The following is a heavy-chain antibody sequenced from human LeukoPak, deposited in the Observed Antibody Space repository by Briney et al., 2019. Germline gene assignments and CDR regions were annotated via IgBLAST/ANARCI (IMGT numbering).Heavy chain of an antibody. CDR3: ARRGGIHLEYFDY. J-gene: IGHJ4*02. V-gene: IGHV3-74*01. CDR1: GFTFSSYW. Sequence: GGSLRLSCAASGFTFSSYWMHWVRQAPGKGLVWVSRINSDGSSTSYADSVKGRFTISRDNAKNTLYLQMNSLRAEDTAVYYCARRGGIHLEYFDYWGQGTLVTVSS. CDR2: INSDGSST. D-gene: IGHD3-3*01.